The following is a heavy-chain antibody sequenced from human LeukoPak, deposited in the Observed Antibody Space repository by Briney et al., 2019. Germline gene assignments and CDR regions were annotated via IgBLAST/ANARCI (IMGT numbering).Heavy chain of an antibody. CDR1: GGSISSYH. D-gene: IGHD5-18*01. J-gene: IGHJ4*02. Sequence: SETLSPTCTFSGGSISSYHWNWIRQTPGKGLEWIGYMYYTGVSNYNPSLKSRVAISVDSSKNQFSLKVTSVTAADTAIYYCTTIKRGDIFGYFDFWGQGALVTVSS. CDR3: TTIKRGDIFGYFDF. V-gene: IGHV4-59*01. CDR2: MYYTGVS.